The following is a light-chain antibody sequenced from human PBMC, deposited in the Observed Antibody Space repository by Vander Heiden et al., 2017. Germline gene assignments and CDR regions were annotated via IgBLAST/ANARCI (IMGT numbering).Light chain of an antibody. V-gene: IGLV4-69*01. Sequence: QLVLTQSPSASASLGASVKLTCTLSSGHSNYAIAWHQQQPEKGPRYLMKLNGDGSHTKGDGIPDRFSGSSSGAERYLTISSLQAEDEADYYCQNWGTGIQVFGGGTKLTVL. J-gene: IGLJ2*01. CDR3: QNWGTGIQV. CDR2: LNGDGSH. CDR1: SGHSNYA.